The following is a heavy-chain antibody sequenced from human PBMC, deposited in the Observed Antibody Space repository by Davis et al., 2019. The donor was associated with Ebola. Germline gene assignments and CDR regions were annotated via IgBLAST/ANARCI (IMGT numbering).Heavy chain of an antibody. Sequence: GESLKISCAASGFTFSDHYMDWVRQAPGQGLEWVARIRNKGNSYTTEYAASVKGRFTISRDDSENSHYLQMNSLKTEDSAVYYCARGSVGTASRAFDIWGQGTMVTVSS. CDR3: ARGSVGTASRAFDI. V-gene: IGHV3-72*01. CDR2: IRNKGNSYTT. CDR1: GFTFSDHY. D-gene: IGHD5-18*01. J-gene: IGHJ3*02.